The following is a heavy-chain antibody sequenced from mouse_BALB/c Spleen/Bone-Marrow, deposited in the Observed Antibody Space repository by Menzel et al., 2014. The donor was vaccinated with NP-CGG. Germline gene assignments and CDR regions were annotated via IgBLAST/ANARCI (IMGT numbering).Heavy chain of an antibody. J-gene: IGHJ4*01. V-gene: IGHV1-54*01. D-gene: IGHD1-2*01. CDR2: INPGSGGT. CDR3: ARGGDYGFMDY. Sequence: VQVVESGAELVRPGTSVKVSCKASGYAFTNYLIEWVKQRPGQGLEWIGVINPGSGGTNCNEKFKGKATLTADKSSSTAYMQLSSLTSDDSAVYFCARGGDYGFMDYWGQGTSVTVSS. CDR1: GYAFTNYL.